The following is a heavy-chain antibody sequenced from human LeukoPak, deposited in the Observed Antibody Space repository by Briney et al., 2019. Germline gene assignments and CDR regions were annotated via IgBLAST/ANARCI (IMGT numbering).Heavy chain of an antibody. V-gene: IGHV3-11*04. CDR1: GFTFSDYY. Sequence: PGGSLRLSCAASGFTFSDYYMSWIRQAPGKGLEWVSYISSSGSTIYYADSVKGRFTISRDNAKNSLYLQMNSLRAEDTAVYYCARDYCGGDCYSFDSWGQGTLVTVSS. D-gene: IGHD2-21*02. CDR3: ARDYCGGDCYSFDS. J-gene: IGHJ4*02. CDR2: ISSSGSTI.